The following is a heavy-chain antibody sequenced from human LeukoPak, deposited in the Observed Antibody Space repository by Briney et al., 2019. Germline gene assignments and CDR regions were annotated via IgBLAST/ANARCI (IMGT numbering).Heavy chain of an antibody. J-gene: IGHJ4*02. D-gene: IGHD1-26*01. CDR2: IIPIFGSA. Sequence: ASVKVSCKASGGTFSSYSVSWVRQAPGQGLEWMGGIIPIFGSAKYAQKFQGRVTITTDESTSTVYMELSSLRSEDTAVYYCARDLEVVGATTVYWGQGTLVTVSS. V-gene: IGHV1-69*05. CDR3: ARDLEVVGATTVY. CDR1: GGTFSSYS.